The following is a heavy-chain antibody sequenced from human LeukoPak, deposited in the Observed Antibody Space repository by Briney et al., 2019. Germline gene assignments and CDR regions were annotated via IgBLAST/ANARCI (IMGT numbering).Heavy chain of an antibody. CDR2: INPNSGAT. CDR3: ARDRARVGTMVDGFEI. D-gene: IGHD1-1*01. V-gene: IGHV1-2*03. CDR1: GYTFTGQY. J-gene: IGHJ3*02. Sequence: LAASVKVSCMASGYTFTGQYIQWVRPASGQGLEWMGWINPNSGATNYTQKFQGRVTMTRDTSITTPYMELSRIISDDTAVYYCARDRARVGTMVDGFEIWGQGTVVTVSS.